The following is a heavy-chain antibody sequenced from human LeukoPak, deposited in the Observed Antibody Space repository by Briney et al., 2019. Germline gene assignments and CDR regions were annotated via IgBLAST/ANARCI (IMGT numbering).Heavy chain of an antibody. CDR1: GGTFSSYA. CDR3: VAVYDGAAGYFDL. Sequence: VASVKVSCKASGGTFSSYAISWVRQAPGQGLEWMGRIIPILGIANYAQKFQGRVTITADKSTSTAYMELSSLRSEDTAVYYCVAVYDGAAGYFDLWGRGTLITVSS. D-gene: IGHD3-22*01. J-gene: IGHJ2*01. CDR2: IIPILGIA. V-gene: IGHV1-69*04.